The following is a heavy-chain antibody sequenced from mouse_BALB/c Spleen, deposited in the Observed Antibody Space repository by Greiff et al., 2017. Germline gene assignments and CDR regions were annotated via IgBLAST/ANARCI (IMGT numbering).Heavy chain of an antibody. CDR1: GYTFTSYW. J-gene: IGHJ4*01. V-gene: IGHV1-7*01. Sequence: QVQLQQSGAELAKPGASVKMSCKASGYTFTSYWMHWVKQRPGQGLEWIGYINPSTGYTEYNQKFKDKATLTADKSSSTAYMQLSSLTSEDSAVYYCARRGLYYDYSLAMDYWGQGTSVTVSS. CDR3: ARRGLYYDYSLAMDY. D-gene: IGHD2-4*01. CDR2: INPSTGYT.